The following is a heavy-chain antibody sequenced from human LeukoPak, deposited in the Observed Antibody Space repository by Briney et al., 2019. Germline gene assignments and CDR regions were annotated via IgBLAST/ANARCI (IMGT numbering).Heavy chain of an antibody. CDR1: GFTFSSYA. V-gene: IGHV3-23*01. J-gene: IGHJ4*02. D-gene: IGHD3-3*01. Sequence: PGGSLRLSCVTSGFTFSSYAMSWVRQAPGKGLEWVSAISGSSDDTKYTDSVKGRFTISRDNSKNTLYLQMNSLRAEDTAVYYCARADFWSGSDYWGQGTLVTVSS. CDR3: ARADFWSGSDY. CDR2: ISGSSDDT.